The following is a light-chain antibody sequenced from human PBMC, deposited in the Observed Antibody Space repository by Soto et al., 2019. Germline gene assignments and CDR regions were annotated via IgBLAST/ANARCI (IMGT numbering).Light chain of an antibody. J-gene: IGKJ1*01. CDR2: AAS. CDR3: QQIYSTLWT. V-gene: IGKV1-39*01. CDR1: QSISSY. Sequence: DIQMTQSPSSLSASVGDRVTITCRASQSISSYLNWYQQKPGKAPKLLIYAASSLQSGVPSRFSGSGSGTDFTLTISSLQPEDFATYYCQQIYSTLWTFGQGTNVDIK.